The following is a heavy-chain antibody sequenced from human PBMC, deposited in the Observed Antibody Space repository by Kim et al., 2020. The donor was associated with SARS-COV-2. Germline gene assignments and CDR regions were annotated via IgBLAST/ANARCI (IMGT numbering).Heavy chain of an antibody. CDR3: AREGYTRNYDILTGYPLDY. D-gene: IGHD3-9*01. V-gene: IGHV3-64*02. Sequence: GGSLRLSCATSGFTFSSYAMHWVRQAPGKGLEYVSAISSNGGSTYYADSVKGRFTISRDNSKNTLYLQMGSLRAEDMAVYYCAREGYTRNYDILTGYPLDYWGQGTLVTVSS. CDR1: GFTFSSYA. CDR2: ISSNGGST. J-gene: IGHJ4*02.